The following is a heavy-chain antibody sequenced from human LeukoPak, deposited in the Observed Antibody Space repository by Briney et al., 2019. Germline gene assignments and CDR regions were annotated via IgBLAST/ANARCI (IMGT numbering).Heavy chain of an antibody. CDR2: IYYSGST. V-gene: IGHV4-61*01. CDR3: ARATRSDYYDSSGYFYFDY. Sequence: SETLSLTCTVSGVSFSSGSYYWSWIRQPPGKGLEWIVYIYYSGSTNYNPSLKSRVTISVDTSKNQFSLKLSSVTAADTAVYYCARATRSDYYDSSGYFYFDYWGQGTLVTVSS. CDR1: GVSFSSGSYY. J-gene: IGHJ4*02. D-gene: IGHD3-22*01.